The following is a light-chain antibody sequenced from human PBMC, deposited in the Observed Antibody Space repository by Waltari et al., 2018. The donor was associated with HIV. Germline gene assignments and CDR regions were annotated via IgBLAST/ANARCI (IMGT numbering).Light chain of an antibody. Sequence: SYELTQPPSVSVSPGQTARITCPGDALPKRYADWYQQKPGQAPVLVIYKDSERPSGIPERFSGSSSGTTVTLTISGVQAEDEADYYCQSADSSGTYRVFGGGTKLTVL. J-gene: IGLJ3*02. CDR1: ALPKRY. V-gene: IGLV3-25*03. CDR3: QSADSSGTYRV. CDR2: KDS.